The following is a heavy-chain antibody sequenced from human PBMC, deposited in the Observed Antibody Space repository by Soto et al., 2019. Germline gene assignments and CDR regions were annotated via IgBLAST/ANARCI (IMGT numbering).Heavy chain of an antibody. CDR1: GSSVNDYY. CDR2: IHYTGSR. V-gene: IGHV4-59*02. CDR3: ARWGHPAVKAFDI. J-gene: IGHJ3*02. D-gene: IGHD3-16*01. Sequence: PSETLSLTGPVSGSSVNDYYWRRFRQLLGKGLEWIGFIHYTGSRIFNPSLQSRVTMSLDVSQNQSSLRLTSVTAADTAIYYCARWGHPAVKAFDIWGQGTTVTVSS.